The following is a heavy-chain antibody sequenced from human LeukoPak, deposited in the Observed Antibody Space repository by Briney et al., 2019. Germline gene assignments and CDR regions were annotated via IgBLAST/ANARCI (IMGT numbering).Heavy chain of an antibody. CDR1: GFTFSSYG. D-gene: IGHD3-3*01. J-gene: IGHJ6*03. V-gene: IGHV3-30*18. CDR2: ISYDGSNK. CDR3: AKGYDFWSGYPYYYMDV. Sequence: GGSLRLSCAASGFTFSSYGMHWVRQAPGKGLEWVAVISYDGSNKYYADSVKGRFTISRDNSKNTLYLQMNSLRAEDTAVYYCAKGYDFWSGYPYYYMDVWGKGTTVTVSS.